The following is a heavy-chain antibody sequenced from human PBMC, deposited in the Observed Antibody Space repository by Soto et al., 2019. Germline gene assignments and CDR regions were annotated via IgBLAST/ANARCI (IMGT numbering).Heavy chain of an antibody. D-gene: IGHD3-22*01. Sequence: SGPTLVNPTQTLTLTCTFSGISLSISGVGVGWIRQPPGKALEWLALIYWDNDKRYSPSLKSRLTITKDTSKNQVVLTMTNMDPVDSATYYCAHNCPSYYDTRGYDPWSYFDYWGQGTLVTVSS. J-gene: IGHJ4*02. CDR3: AHNCPSYYDTRGYDPWSYFDY. CDR1: GISLSISGVG. CDR2: IYWDNDK. V-gene: IGHV2-5*02.